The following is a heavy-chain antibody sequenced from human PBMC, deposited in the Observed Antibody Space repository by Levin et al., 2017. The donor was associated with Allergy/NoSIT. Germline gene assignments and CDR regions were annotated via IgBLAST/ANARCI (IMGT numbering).Heavy chain of an antibody. J-gene: IGHJ4*02. Sequence: LGESLKISCAASGFTFSDSWMDWVRQAPGKGLEWVANIKEDGSEKYYVDSVRGRFTISRDNAQNSLYLQMNSLRAEDTAVYFCSRSLNYWGQGTLVTVSS. CDR1: GFTFSDSW. CDR3: SRSLNY. CDR2: IKEDGSEK. V-gene: IGHV3-7*01.